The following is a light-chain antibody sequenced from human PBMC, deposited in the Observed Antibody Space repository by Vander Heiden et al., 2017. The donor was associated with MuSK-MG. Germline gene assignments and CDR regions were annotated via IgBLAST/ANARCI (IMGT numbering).Light chain of an antibody. CDR3: FSYSGSNHVV. CDR2: EVS. Sequence: QSALTQPPSAAGSPGQSVTIPCTGTSSDVGGYNFVSWYQHTPGKAPNLMIYEVSKRPAGVPDRFSGSKSGNTASLTVSGLQAADAADYYCFSYSGSNHVVIGGGTKLTVL. CDR1: SSDVGGYNF. V-gene: IGLV2-8*01. J-gene: IGLJ2*01.